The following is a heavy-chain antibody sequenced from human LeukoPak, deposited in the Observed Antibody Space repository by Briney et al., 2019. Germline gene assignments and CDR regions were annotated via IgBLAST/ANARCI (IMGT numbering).Heavy chain of an antibody. CDR3: ARDIGVAATPSY. V-gene: IGHV3-30*02. Sequence: GGSLRLSCAASGFTFSSYGMHWVRQAPGKGLEWVAFIRYDGSNKYYADSVKGRFTISRDNAKNSLYLQMNSLRAEDTAVYYCARDIGVAATPSYWGRGTLVTVSS. CDR2: IRYDGSNK. D-gene: IGHD2-15*01. J-gene: IGHJ4*02. CDR1: GFTFSSYG.